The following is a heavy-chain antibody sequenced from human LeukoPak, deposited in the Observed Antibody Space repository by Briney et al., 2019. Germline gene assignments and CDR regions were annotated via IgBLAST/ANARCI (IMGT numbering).Heavy chain of an antibody. CDR2: ISGSGGST. J-gene: IGHJ1*01. D-gene: IGHD2-15*01. CDR1: GFTFSSYA. Sequence: GGSLRLSCAASGFTFSSYAMSWVRQAPGKGLEWVSAISGSGGSTYYADSVKGRFTISGDNSKNTLYLQMNSLRAEDTAVYYCANTLVGYCSGGSCYYQYFQHWGQGTLVTVSS. CDR3: ANTLVGYCSGGSCYYQYFQH. V-gene: IGHV3-23*01.